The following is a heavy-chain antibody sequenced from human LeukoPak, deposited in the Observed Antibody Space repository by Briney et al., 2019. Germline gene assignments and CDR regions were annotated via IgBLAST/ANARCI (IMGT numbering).Heavy chain of an antibody. D-gene: IGHD1-26*01. CDR2: ISGSGGST. Sequence: PVVSLRLSCAASGFTFSSYAMSWVRQVPGKGLECLSGISGSGGSTDYADSVKGRFTISRDNPNNTLHLQMNNLRAEDTAVYYCAKPRDSIVGTTTPTRLATLDIWGQGTMVTVSS. CDR3: AKPRDSIVGTTTPTRLATLDI. V-gene: IGHV3-23*01. J-gene: IGHJ3*02. CDR1: GFTFSSYA.